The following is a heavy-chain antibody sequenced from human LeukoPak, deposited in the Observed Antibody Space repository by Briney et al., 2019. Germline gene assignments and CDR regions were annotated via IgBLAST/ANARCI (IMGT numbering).Heavy chain of an antibody. J-gene: IGHJ4*02. CDR1: GGSISTYF. V-gene: IGHV4-59*01. Sequence: SGTLSLTCTVSGGSISTYFWHWIRQPPGKGLEWMGYIFDSGTTAYNTSLKRRVTMSVDTSKNQFSLTLSSVTAADTAVYYCARGPDGYKFFDYWGRGSPVIVSS. CDR2: IFDSGTT. D-gene: IGHD5-24*01. CDR3: ARGPDGYKFFDY.